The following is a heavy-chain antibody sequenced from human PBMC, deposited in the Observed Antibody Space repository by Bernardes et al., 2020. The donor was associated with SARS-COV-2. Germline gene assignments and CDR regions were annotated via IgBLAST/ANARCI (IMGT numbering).Heavy chain of an antibody. V-gene: IGHV4-38-2*02. D-gene: IGHD3-3*01. CDR1: GYSISSGYY. CDR3: ARDPGFDFWSGYYGVSQYYYYGMDV. J-gene: IGHJ6*02. CDR2: FYHSGST. Sequence: SETLSLTCAVSGYSISSGYYWGWIRQPPAKGLEWIGSFYHSGSTYYNPSLKSRVTISVDTSKNQFSLKLSSVTAGDTAVYYCARDPGFDFWSGYYGVSQYYYYGMDVWGQGTTVTVSS.